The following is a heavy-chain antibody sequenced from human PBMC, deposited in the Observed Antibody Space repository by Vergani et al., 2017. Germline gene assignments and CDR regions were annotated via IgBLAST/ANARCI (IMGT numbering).Heavy chain of an antibody. V-gene: IGHV5-51*03. Sequence: EVMLVQSGAEVKKPGESLKISCQGSGYSITNYWIAWVRQRPGKGLEWMGIIYAGDSDVRYSPSFQGQVTMSVDKSLSTAYLQWSSLKASETATYYCAKTHDFSSLYSSYNWFDPWGQGTQVTVSS. CDR2: IYAGDSDV. CDR1: GYSITNYW. J-gene: IGHJ5*02. CDR3: AKTHDFSSLYSSYNWFDP. D-gene: IGHD3-3*01.